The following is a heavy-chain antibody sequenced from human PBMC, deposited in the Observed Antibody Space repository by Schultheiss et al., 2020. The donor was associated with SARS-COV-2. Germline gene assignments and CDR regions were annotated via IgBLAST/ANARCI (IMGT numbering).Heavy chain of an antibody. V-gene: IGHV4-59*01. CDR2: IYYSGST. Sequence: SETLSLTCTVSGGSISSYYWSWIRQPPGKGLEWIGYIYYSGSTNYNQSLKSRVTISVDTSKNQFSLKLSSVTAADTAVYYCARDDSTGWFDPWGQGTLVTVSS. CDR3: ARDDSTGWFDP. CDR1: GGSISSYY. J-gene: IGHJ5*02.